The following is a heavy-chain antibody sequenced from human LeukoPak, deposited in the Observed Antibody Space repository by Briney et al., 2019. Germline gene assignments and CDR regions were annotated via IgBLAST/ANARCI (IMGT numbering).Heavy chain of an antibody. V-gene: IGHV4-34*01. CDR2: INHSGST. J-gene: IGHJ3*02. Sequence: NPSETLSLTCAVYGGSFSGYYWSWIRQPPGKGLEWIGEINHSGSTNYNPSLKSRVTISVDTSKNQFSLKLSSVTAADTAVYYCARTPPKNGFDIWGQGTMVTVSS. CDR1: GGSFSGYY. CDR3: ARTPPKNGFDI.